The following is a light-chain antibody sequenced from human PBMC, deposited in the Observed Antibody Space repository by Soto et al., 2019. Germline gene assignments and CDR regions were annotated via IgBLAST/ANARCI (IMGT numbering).Light chain of an antibody. V-gene: IGLV1-40*01. CDR2: EVS. CDR3: SSYSSTTTL. J-gene: IGLJ2*01. Sequence: QSVLTQPPSVSGAPGQRVTISCTGSSSNIGAGYDVHWYQHFPRTAPKLLIFEVSNRPSGVSTRFSGSKSGNMAFLTISGLQSEDEGLYHCSSYSSTTTLFGGGTKLTVL. CDR1: SSNIGAGYD.